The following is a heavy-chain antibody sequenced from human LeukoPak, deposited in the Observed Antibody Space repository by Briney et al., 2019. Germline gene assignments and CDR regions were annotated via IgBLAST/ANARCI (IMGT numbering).Heavy chain of an antibody. D-gene: IGHD6-19*01. J-gene: IGHJ3*02. CDR1: GYIFTNHW. CDR3: AIHEGSSLSDPFDI. CDR2: VCPNDYDT. V-gene: IGHV5-51*01. Sequence: GEALKISCKTSGYIFTNHWIGWVRQMPGKGLEWMGIVCPNDYDTRYSPSFLGRVTISADKSIGTAYLQWSSLRASDTAMYCCAIHEGSSLSDPFDIWGQGTLVTVSS.